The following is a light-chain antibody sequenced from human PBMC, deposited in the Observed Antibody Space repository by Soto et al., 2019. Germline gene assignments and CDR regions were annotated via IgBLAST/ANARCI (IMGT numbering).Light chain of an antibody. Sequence: EIVLTQSPGTLSVSPGERTTLSCRASQSVSRNYLAWYQQKPGQAPRLLIYGAYSRATGIPDRFSGSGSGTDFTLTISRPEPEDFVLYYWHQYGTSPYAFGQGTKLEIK. CDR2: GAY. J-gene: IGKJ2*01. CDR1: QSVSRNY. CDR3: HQYGTSPYA. V-gene: IGKV3-20*01.